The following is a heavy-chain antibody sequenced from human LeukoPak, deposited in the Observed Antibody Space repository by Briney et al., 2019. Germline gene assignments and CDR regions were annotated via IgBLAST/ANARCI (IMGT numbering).Heavy chain of an antibody. CDR2: VYDNGRTNYSGRT. J-gene: IGHJ4*02. CDR3: ARGHRYNNGYPYFDS. V-gene: IGHV4-59*01. Sequence: SETLSLTCGVSGGSMSDSYWSWIRQSPGKGLEWIGFVYDNGRTNYSGRTNYNPSLAGRVTMSMDTSKNQFSLKMSSVTAADTAVYFCARGHRYNNGYPYFDSWGQGTLVSVSS. CDR1: GGSMSDSY. D-gene: IGHD5-12*01.